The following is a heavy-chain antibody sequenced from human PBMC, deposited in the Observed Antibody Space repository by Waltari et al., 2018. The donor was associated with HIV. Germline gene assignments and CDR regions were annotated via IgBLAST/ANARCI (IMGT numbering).Heavy chain of an antibody. V-gene: IGHV4-4*07. CDR3: ARGLNLAVAGTDGGFDY. J-gene: IGHJ4*02. Sequence: QVQLQESGPGLVKPSETLSLTCTVSGGPISSYYWSWIRQPAGKGLEWIGRIYTSGSTNYNPSLKSRVTMSVDTSKNQFSLKLSSVTAADTAVHYCARGLNLAVAGTDGGFDYWGQGTLVTVSS. CDR1: GGPISSYY. D-gene: IGHD6-19*01. CDR2: IYTSGST.